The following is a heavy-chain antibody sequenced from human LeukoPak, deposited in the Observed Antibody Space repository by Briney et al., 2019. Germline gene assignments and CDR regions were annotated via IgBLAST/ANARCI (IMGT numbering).Heavy chain of an antibody. V-gene: IGHV3-33*08. CDR1: GFTFSSYA. Sequence: GGSLRLSCAASGFTFSSYAMSWVRQAPGKGLEWVAVIWYDGSNKYYADSVKGRFTISRDNSKNTLYLQMNSLRAEDTAVYYCARDARKEMATSFDYWGQGTLVTVSS. CDR2: IWYDGSNK. D-gene: IGHD5-24*01. J-gene: IGHJ4*02. CDR3: ARDARKEMATSFDY.